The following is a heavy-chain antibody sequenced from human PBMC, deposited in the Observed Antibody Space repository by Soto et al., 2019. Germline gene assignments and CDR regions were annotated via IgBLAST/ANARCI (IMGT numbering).Heavy chain of an antibody. V-gene: IGHV3-33*01. CDR1: GVTFSDYV. J-gene: IGHJ4*02. CDR3: ARDHGGQSGNFIFDNWGQGTPVTVSQVRNTPSGRINLFDS. Sequence: PVGSLRLSCATSGVTFSDYVMHWVRQAXGKGLEWVAVLWYHGSDKFYADSVKGRFTISRDNSKNTLYLQMNSLRAXXTAVYYCARDHGGQSGNFIFDNWGQGTPVTVSQVRNTPSGRINLFDSWGQGTLVTVSS. D-gene: IGHD3-10*01. CDR2: LWYHGSDK.